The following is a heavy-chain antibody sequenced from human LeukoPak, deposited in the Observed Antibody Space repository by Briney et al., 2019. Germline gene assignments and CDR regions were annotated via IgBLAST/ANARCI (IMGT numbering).Heavy chain of an antibody. CDR1: GYIFTSYW. CDR3: ARRAGNSGYFSDAFDI. Sequence: GESLKISCKGSGYIFTSYWIGWVRQMPGKGLEWMGIIYPGDSDTRYSPSFQGQVTISVDKSISTAYLQWSSLKASDTAMFYCARRAGNSGYFSDAFDIWGQGTMVTVSS. V-gene: IGHV5-51*01. D-gene: IGHD3-22*01. J-gene: IGHJ3*02. CDR2: IYPGDSDT.